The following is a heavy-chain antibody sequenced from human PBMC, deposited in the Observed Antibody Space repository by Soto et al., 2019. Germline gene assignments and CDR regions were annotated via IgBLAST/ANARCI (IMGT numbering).Heavy chain of an antibody. D-gene: IGHD6-6*01. CDR3: ARGRRRGSSSGPNNWFDP. Sequence: PSETLSLTCAVYGGSFSGYYWSWIRQPPGKGLEWIGEINHSGSTNYNPSLKSRVTISVDTSKNQFSLKLSSVTAADTAVYYCARGRRRGSSSGPNNWFDPWGQGTLVTVSS. CDR1: GGSFSGYY. CDR2: INHSGST. J-gene: IGHJ5*02. V-gene: IGHV4-34*01.